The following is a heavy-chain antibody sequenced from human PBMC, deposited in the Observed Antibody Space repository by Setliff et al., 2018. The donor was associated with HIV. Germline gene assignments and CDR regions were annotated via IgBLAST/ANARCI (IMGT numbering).Heavy chain of an antibody. V-gene: IGHV1-18*04. D-gene: IGHD6-13*01. CDR3: ARDGRIAAAGSWNYYYYMDV. CDR1: GYSFTSYA. J-gene: IGHJ6*03. CDR2: INAYNGNT. Sequence: ASVKVSCKASGYSFTSYAMHWVRQAPGQGLEWMGWINAYNGNTNYAQKLQGRVTMTTDTSTSTAYMELRSLRSDDTAVYFCARDGRIAAAGSWNYYYYMDVWGKGTTVTVSS.